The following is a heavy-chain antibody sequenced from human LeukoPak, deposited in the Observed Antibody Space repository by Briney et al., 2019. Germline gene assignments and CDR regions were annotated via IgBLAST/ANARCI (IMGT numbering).Heavy chain of an antibody. J-gene: IGHJ4*02. Sequence: PSETLSLTCTVSGGSISSSSYYWGWIRQPPGKGLEWIGSIYCSGSTYYNPSLKSRVTISVDTSKNQFSLKLSSVTAADTAVYYCARRLGSSSTFLDYWGQGTLVTVSS. CDR3: ARRLGSSSTFLDY. CDR1: GGSISSSSYY. CDR2: IYCSGST. V-gene: IGHV4-39*01. D-gene: IGHD7-27*01.